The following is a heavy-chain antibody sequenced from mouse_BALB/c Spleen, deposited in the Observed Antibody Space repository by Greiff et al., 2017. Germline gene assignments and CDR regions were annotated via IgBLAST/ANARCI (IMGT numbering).Heavy chain of an antibody. V-gene: IGHV5-12-2*01. J-gene: IGHJ3*01. CDR2: ISNGGGST. CDR1: GFTFSSYT. Sequence: EVKLVESGGGLVQPGGSLKLSCAASGFTFSSYTMSWVRQTPEKRLEWVAYISNGGGSTYYPDTVKGRFTISRDNAKNTLYLQMSSLKSEDTAMYYCARHYYGSSLFAYWGQGTLVTVSA. CDR3: ARHYYGSSLFAY. D-gene: IGHD1-1*01.